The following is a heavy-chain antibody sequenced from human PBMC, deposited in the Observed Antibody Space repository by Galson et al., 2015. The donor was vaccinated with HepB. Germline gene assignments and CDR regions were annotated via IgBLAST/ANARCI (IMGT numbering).Heavy chain of an antibody. Sequence: SLRLSCAASGFTFSSYSMNWVRQAPGKGLEWVSYISSSSSTIYYADSVKGRFTIPRDNAKNSLYLQMNSLRDENTAVYYCARELTIFWSGYYGDYWGQGTLVTVSS. D-gene: IGHD3-3*01. CDR2: ISSSSSTI. V-gene: IGHV3-48*02. CDR3: ARELTIFWSGYYGDY. CDR1: GFTFSSYS. J-gene: IGHJ4*02.